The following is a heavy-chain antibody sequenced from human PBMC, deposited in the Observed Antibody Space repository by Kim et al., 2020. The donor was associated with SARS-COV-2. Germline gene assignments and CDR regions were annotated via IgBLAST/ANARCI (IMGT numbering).Heavy chain of an antibody. CDR2: INPSGGST. V-gene: IGHV1-46*01. CDR3: ARKGIAARPWYYGMDV. J-gene: IGHJ6*02. CDR1: GYTFTSYY. Sequence: ASVKVSCKASGYTFTSYYMHWVRQAPGQGLEWMGIINPSGGSTSYAQKFQGRVTMTRDTSTSTVYMELSSLRSEDTAVYYCARKGIAARPWYYGMDVWGQGTTVTVSS. D-gene: IGHD6-6*01.